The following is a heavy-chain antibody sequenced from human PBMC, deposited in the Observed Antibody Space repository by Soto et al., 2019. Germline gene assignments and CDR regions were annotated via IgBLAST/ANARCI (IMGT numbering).Heavy chain of an antibody. Sequence: EVQLVESGGGLVKPGGSLRLSCAASGFTFSSYSMNWVRQAPGKGLEWVSSISSSGSYIYYADSVKGRFTISRDNAKNSMYLQMNSLRAEDTAVYYCARDREGVGAGLFWGQGTMVSVSS. CDR3: ARDREGVGAGLF. CDR2: ISSSGSYI. J-gene: IGHJ3*01. D-gene: IGHD1-26*01. V-gene: IGHV3-21*01. CDR1: GFTFSSYS.